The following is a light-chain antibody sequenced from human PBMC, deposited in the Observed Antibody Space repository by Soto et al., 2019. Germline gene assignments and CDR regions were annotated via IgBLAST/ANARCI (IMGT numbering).Light chain of an antibody. CDR1: QSVSSSY. CDR3: QHYDTSPTWT. Sequence: EIVLTQSPGTLSLSPGERATLSCRASQSVSSSYLAWYQQKPDQAPRLLIYGASNRATGIPDRFSGSGSGTDFTLTISRLEPEDFAVYYCQHYDTSPTWTFGQGTKVQIK. CDR2: GAS. J-gene: IGKJ1*01. V-gene: IGKV3-20*01.